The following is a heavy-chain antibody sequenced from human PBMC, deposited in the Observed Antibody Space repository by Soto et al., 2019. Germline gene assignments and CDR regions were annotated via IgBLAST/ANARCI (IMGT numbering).Heavy chain of an antibody. CDR1: GFTFSSYE. V-gene: IGHV3-48*03. J-gene: IGHJ4*02. CDR3: AGLDDGSSSSFDY. CDR2: ISSSGSTI. D-gene: IGHD6-6*01. Sequence: GSLRLSCAASGFTFSSYEMNWVRQAPGKGLEWVSYISSSGSTIYYADSVKGRFTISRDNAKNSLYLQMNSLRAEDTAVYYCAGLDDGSSSSFDYWGQGTLVTVSS.